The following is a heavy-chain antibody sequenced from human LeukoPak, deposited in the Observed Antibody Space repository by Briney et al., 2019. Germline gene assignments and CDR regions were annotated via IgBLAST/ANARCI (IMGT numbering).Heavy chain of an antibody. CDR1: GDSISSSNYY. V-gene: IGHV4-39*07. CDR3: ARDSRPYYYDSSGYYVPYYFDY. J-gene: IGHJ4*02. Sequence: SETLSLTCTVSGDSISSSNYYWGWIRQPPGKGLEWIGSISYSGRTYYNPSLKSRVTMSVDTSKNQFSLKLSSVTAADTAVYYCARDSRPYYYDSSGYYVPYYFDYWGQGTLVTVSS. D-gene: IGHD3-22*01. CDR2: ISYSGRT.